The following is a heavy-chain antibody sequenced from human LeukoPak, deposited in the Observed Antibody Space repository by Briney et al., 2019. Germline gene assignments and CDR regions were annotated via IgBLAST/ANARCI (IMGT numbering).Heavy chain of an antibody. V-gene: IGHV3-30*02. CDR3: ATVDSSGFYYFDY. CDR2: MRYDGSNK. Sequence: GGSLRLSCAAYGFTFSTYGMHWVRQTPGKGLEWVAFMRYDGSNKYYADSVKGRFTISRDNSKNTLYLQMNSLRAEDTAVYYCATVDSSGFYYFDYWGQGTLVTVSS. CDR1: GFTFSTYG. J-gene: IGHJ4*02. D-gene: IGHD3-22*01.